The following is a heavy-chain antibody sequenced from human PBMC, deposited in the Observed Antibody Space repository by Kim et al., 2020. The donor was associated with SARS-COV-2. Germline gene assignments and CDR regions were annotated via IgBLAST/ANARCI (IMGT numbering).Heavy chain of an antibody. J-gene: IGHJ4*02. CDR2: INHSGST. CDR3: ARGDMVRGAHGY. Sequence: SETLSLTCAVYGGSFSGYYWSWIRQPPGKGLEWIGEINHSGSTNYNPSLKSRVTISVDTSKNQFSLKLSSVTAADTAVYYCARGDMVRGAHGYWGQGTLVTVSS. CDR1: GGSFSGYY. V-gene: IGHV4-34*01. D-gene: IGHD3-10*01.